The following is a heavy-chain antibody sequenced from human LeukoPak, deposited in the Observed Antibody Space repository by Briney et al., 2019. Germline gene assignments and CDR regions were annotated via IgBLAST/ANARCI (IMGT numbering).Heavy chain of an antibody. D-gene: IGHD3-3*01. CDR2: ISRYTGNT. CDR1: GYTFINYG. J-gene: IGHJ3*01. V-gene: IGHV1-18*01. Sequence: ASVKVSCKASGYTFINYGISWVRQAPGQGLEWMGWISRYTGNTNYALQLQGRVTMTTDTSTSTAYMELRSLRSDDTAVYYCARVSVTLFGAVIILNAFDVWGQGTMVTVPS. CDR3: ARVSVTLFGAVIILNAFDV.